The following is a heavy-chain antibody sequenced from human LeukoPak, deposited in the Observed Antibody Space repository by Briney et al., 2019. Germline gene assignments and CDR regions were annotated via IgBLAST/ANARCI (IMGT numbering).Heavy chain of an antibody. Sequence: GRSLRLSCAASGFTFSSYAMHWVRQAPGKGLEWVAVISYDGNNKYYADSVKGRFTISRDNSKNTLYLQMNNLRAEDTAVYYCARDLDFDYWGQGTLVTVSS. CDR2: ISYDGNNK. J-gene: IGHJ4*02. CDR3: ARDLDFDY. CDR1: GFTFSSYA. V-gene: IGHV3-30-3*01.